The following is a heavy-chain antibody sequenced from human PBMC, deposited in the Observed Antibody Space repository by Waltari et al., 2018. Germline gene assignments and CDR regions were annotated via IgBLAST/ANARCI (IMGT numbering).Heavy chain of an antibody. Sequence: QVQLQESGPGLVKPSQTLSLTCTVSGGSISSGSYYWSWIRQPAGKGLEWIGRIYTSGRTKYKTCMKGRVTISVETAKNQFSLKLSSVTAADTAVYYGAGGPGTAMDPTDYYGMDVWGQGTTVTVSS. CDR3: AGGPGTAMDPTDYYGMDV. V-gene: IGHV4-61*02. J-gene: IGHJ6*02. D-gene: IGHD5-18*01. CDR2: IYTSGRT. CDR1: GGSISSGSYY.